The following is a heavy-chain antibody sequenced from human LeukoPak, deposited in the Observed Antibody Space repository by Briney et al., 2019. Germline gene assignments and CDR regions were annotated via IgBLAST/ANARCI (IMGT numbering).Heavy chain of an antibody. Sequence: GGSLRLSCAASGFTFSNYWMNWVRQAPGKGLEWAANIKEDGSAKYYVDSVKGRFTISRDNAKNSLYLQMNNLSAEDTAVYYCVRDSPGYGAYDFDWGQGTLVTVSS. CDR2: IKEDGSAK. J-gene: IGHJ4*02. D-gene: IGHD5-12*01. V-gene: IGHV3-7*01. CDR1: GFTFSNYW. CDR3: VRDSPGYGAYDFD.